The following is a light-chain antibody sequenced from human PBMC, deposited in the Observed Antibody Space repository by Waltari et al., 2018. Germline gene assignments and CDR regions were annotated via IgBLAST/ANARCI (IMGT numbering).Light chain of an antibody. J-gene: IGLJ2*01. Sequence: SSVLTQPPSVSVAPGQTARITCCGDRIGGKTGPWYRQRPGQAPFLVVHDDSARPSGIPERISGSNSGNTATLTISRVAAGDEADYFCQVWERSNNEVIFGGGTKLTVL. CDR3: QVWERSNNEVI. CDR2: DDS. CDR1: RIGGKT. V-gene: IGLV3-21*02.